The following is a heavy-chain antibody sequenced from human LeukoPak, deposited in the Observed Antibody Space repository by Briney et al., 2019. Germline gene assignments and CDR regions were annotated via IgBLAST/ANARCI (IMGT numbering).Heavy chain of an antibody. Sequence: GGSLSLSCAASGFTFDVYGMSWGRRAPGKGLEWVSGIKWNGGSTGYADSVKGGFTISRDNAKTSLYLQMNSLRAEDTALYYCAREFYDSSGYYYYYYYMDVWGKGTTVTVSS. CDR1: GFTFDVYG. CDR3: AREFYDSSGYYYYYYYMDV. D-gene: IGHD3-22*01. CDR2: IKWNGGST. J-gene: IGHJ6*03. V-gene: IGHV3-20*04.